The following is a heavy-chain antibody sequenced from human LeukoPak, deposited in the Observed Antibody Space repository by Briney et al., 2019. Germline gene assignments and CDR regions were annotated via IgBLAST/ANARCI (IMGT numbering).Heavy chain of an antibody. D-gene: IGHD3-10*01. V-gene: IGHV3-23*01. CDR3: AKDSYVSGRPLHTFDV. CDR1: GFTFAIHA. J-gene: IGHJ3*01. Sequence: GGSLRLACAASGFTFAIHAMTWVRQAPGKGLEWVSGISGDGASTHYAESVKGQFTISRDNSQNTLFLQMNSLRVEDTAVYYCAKDSYVSGRPLHTFDVWGQGTMVTVSS. CDR2: ISGDGAST.